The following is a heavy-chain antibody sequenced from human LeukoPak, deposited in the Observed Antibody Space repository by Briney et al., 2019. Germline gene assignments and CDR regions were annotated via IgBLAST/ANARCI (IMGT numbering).Heavy chain of an antibody. CDR2: IRYDGSNK. CDR1: GFTFSSYG. V-gene: IGHV3-30*02. J-gene: IGHJ4*02. D-gene: IGHD6-19*01. CDR3: AKVGSSGWASFDY. Sequence: PGGSLRLSCAASGFTFSSYGMHWVRQAPGKGLEWVAFIRYDGSNKYYADSVKGRFTISRDNSKNTLYLQMNSLRAEDTAVYYCAKVGSSGWASFDYWGQGTLVTVSS.